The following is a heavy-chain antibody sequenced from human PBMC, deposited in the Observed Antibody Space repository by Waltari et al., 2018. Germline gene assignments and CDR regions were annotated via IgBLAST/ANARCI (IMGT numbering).Heavy chain of an antibody. CDR1: GFTFSSYG. CDR3: AKDGAAAGTPYYYYMDV. Sequence: QVQLVESGGGVVQPGRSLRLSCAASGFTFSSYGMHWVRQAPGKGLEWVAVISYDGSNKYYADSVKGRFTISRDNSKNTLDLQMNSLRAEDTAVYYCAKDGAAAGTPYYYYMDVWGKGTTVTVSS. J-gene: IGHJ6*03. D-gene: IGHD6-13*01. CDR2: ISYDGSNK. V-gene: IGHV3-30*18.